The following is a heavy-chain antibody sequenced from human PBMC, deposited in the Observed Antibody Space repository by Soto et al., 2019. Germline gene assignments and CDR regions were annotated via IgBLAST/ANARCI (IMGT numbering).Heavy chain of an antibody. J-gene: IGHJ4*02. V-gene: IGHV1-8*01. CDR3: ARGGGGRWYSGDY. CDR1: GYTFTNYH. D-gene: IGHD6-13*01. Sequence: QVQLVQSGAEVKKPGASVKVSCKASGYTFTNYHIHWVRQATGQGLEWMGWMNPNSGDTGHAQKFQGRVTMTRDPSIAAAYMELSGPTSEDTAVYYCARGGGGRWYSGDYWGQGTLVIVSS. CDR2: MNPNSGDT.